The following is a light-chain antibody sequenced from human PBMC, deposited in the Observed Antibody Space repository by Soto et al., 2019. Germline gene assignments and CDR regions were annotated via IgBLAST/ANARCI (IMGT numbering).Light chain of an antibody. CDR3: QQYYSYPLT. V-gene: IGKV1-8*01. J-gene: IGKJ4*01. CDR2: AAS. CDR1: QGISSY. Sequence: AIRMTQSPSSLSASTGDRVTITCRASQGISSYLAWYQPKPGKAPKLLIYAASTLQSGVPSRFSGSGSGTDSTLTISCLQSEDFATYSCQQYYSYPLTFGGGTKVEIK.